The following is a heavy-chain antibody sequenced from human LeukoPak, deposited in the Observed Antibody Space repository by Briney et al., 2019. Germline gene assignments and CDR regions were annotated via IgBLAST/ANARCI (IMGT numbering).Heavy chain of an antibody. J-gene: IGHJ6*02. D-gene: IGHD6-19*01. V-gene: IGHV3-7*01. CDR1: GFTFSSYW. CDR2: IKQDGSEK. CDR3: AREQDDSSGWPNYYYYYGMDV. Sequence: PGGSLRLSCAASGFTFSSYWMSWVRQAPGKGLEWVANIKQDGSEKYYVDSVKGRFTISRDNAKNSLYLQMNSLRAEDTAVYYCAREQDDSSGWPNYYYYYGMDVWGQGTMVTVSS.